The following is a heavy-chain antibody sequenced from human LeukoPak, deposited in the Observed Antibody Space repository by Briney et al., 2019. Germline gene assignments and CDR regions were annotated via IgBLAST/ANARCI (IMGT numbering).Heavy chain of an antibody. CDR3: AREIDGSPYYYGMDV. Sequence: GASVKVSCKASGYTFTGYYMHWVRQAPGQGLEWMGWINPNSGGTNYAQKFQGWVTMTRDTSISTAYMELSRLRSDDTAVYYCAREIDGSPYYYGMDVWGQGTTVTVSS. CDR1: GYTFTGYY. J-gene: IGHJ6*02. CDR2: INPNSGGT. V-gene: IGHV1-2*04. D-gene: IGHD5-24*01.